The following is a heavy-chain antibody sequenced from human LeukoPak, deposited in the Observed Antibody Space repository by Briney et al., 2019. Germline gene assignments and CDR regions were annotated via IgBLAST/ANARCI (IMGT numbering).Heavy chain of an antibody. CDR2: MNPNSGNT. V-gene: IGHV1-8*01. J-gene: IGHJ5*02. CDR3: ARDYYGDYMAYWFDP. CDR1: GYTFTSYD. D-gene: IGHD4-17*01. Sequence: ASVKVSCKASGYTFTSYDINWVRQATGQGLEWMGWMNPNSGNTGYAQKFQGRVTMTRNTSISTAYMELSSLRSDDTAVYYCARDYYGDYMAYWFDPWGQGTLVTVSS.